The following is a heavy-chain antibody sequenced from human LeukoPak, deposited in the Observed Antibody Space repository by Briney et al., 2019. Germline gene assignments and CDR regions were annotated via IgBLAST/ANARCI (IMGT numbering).Heavy chain of an antibody. CDR1: RFIFSMFS. CDR2: ISGSSSTI. Sequence: GGSLRLSCVASRFIFSMFSMNWVRQAPGKGLEWLSHISGSSSTIHYEDSVKGRFTLSRENSNNTLYLQMNSLRAEDTAVYYCARDLHEYYFDYWGQGTLVTVSS. CDR3: ARDLHEYYFDY. V-gene: IGHV3-48*01. J-gene: IGHJ4*02.